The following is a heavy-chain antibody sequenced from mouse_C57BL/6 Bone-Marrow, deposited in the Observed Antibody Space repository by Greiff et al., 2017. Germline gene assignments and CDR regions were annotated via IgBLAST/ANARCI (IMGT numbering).Heavy chain of an antibody. Sequence: EVQLQESGAELVKPGASVKLSCTASGFNIKDYYMHWVKQRTEQGLEWIGRIDPEDGDTKYAPKFQGKATITADTSSNTAYLQLSSLTSEDTAVYYCARWSTTGWFAYWGQGTLVTVSA. CDR3: ARWSTTGWFAY. V-gene: IGHV14-2*01. CDR2: IDPEDGDT. J-gene: IGHJ3*01. D-gene: IGHD1-1*01. CDR1: GFNIKDYY.